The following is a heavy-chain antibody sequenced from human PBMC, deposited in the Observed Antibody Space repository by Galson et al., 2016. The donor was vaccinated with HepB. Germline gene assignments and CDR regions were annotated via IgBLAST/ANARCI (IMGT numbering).Heavy chain of an antibody. V-gene: IGHV3-30*18. J-gene: IGHJ4*02. D-gene: IGHD1-20*01. CDR1: GFTFSRHA. CDR2: ISYDGSNN. CDR3: AKDPIPFITGFGLPDY. Sequence: SLRLSCAASGFTFSRHAMSWVRQAPGKGLEWVAVISYDGSNNYYADSVKSRFTISRDNSKNTLYLQMNSLRAEDTAVYYCAKDPIPFITGFGLPDYWGQGTLVTVSS.